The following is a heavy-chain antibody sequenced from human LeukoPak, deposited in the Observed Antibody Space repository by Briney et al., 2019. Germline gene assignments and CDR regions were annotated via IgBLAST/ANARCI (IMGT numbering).Heavy chain of an antibody. V-gene: IGHV3-66*02. CDR2: IYSGGST. CDR1: GFTVSSNY. D-gene: IGHD2-2*01. CDR3: ARVNVGYCSSTSCQDV. Sequence: GGSLRLSCAASGFTVSSNYMSWVRQAPGKGLGWVSVIYSGGSTYYADSVKGRFTISRDNSKNTLYLQMNSLRAEDTAVYYCARVNVGYCSSTSCQDVWGKGTTVTVSS. J-gene: IGHJ6*04.